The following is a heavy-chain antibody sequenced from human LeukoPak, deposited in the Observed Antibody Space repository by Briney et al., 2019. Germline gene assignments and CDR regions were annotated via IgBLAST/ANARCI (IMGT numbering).Heavy chain of an antibody. Sequence: GGSLRLSCAASGFIFSNYNMNWVRQAPGKGLQWVSSITTSSTYIYYADSVKGRFTISRDNAKNSLFLQMNSLRAEDTAVYYCARVLSGSYLTWGQGTLVTVSS. CDR2: ITTSSTYI. D-gene: IGHD1-26*01. CDR1: GFIFSNYN. V-gene: IGHV3-21*01. CDR3: ARVLSGSYLT. J-gene: IGHJ5*02.